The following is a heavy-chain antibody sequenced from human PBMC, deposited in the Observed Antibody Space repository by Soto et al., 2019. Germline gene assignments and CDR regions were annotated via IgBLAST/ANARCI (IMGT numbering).Heavy chain of an antibody. J-gene: IGHJ6*02. CDR3: ARSVTIFGVVRIYYYYYGMDV. V-gene: IGHV1-18*01. CDR2: ISAYNGNT. CDR1: GYTFTSYG. D-gene: IGHD3-3*01. Sequence: ASVKVSCRASGYTFTSYGISWVRQAPGQGLEWMGWISAYNGNTNYAQKLQGRVTLPTDTSISTAYMELSSLRSEDTAVYYCARSVTIFGVVRIYYYYYGMDVWGQGTTVTVSS.